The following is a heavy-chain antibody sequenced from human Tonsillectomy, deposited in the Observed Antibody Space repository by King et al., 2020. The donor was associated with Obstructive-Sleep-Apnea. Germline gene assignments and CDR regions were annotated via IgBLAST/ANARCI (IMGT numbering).Heavy chain of an antibody. CDR2: INTNTGNP. CDR3: ARMIEGYCSGGTCYSNWFDP. Sequence: QLVQSGSELKKPGASVKVSCKASGYTFTTYGLNWVRQAPGQWLEWMGWINTNTGNPTYAQGFTGRFVFSLDTSVSTAFLQISSLKAEDTAVYYCARMIEGYCSGGTCYSNWFDPWGQGTLVTVSS. CDR1: GYTFTTYG. J-gene: IGHJ5*02. V-gene: IGHV7-4-1*02. D-gene: IGHD2-15*01.